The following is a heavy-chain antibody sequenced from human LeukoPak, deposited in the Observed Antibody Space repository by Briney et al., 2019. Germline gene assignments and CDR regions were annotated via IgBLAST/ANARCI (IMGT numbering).Heavy chain of an antibody. CDR1: GGSISSSSYY. D-gene: IGHD2-8*02. J-gene: IGHJ4*02. CDR2: IYYSGST. V-gene: IGHV4-39*07. Sequence: SETLSLTCTVSGGSISSSSYYWGWIRQPPGKGLEWIGSIYYSGSTNYNPSLKSRVTMSVDTSKNQFSLKLSSVTAADTAVYYCARDSSPGGVVYASVFDYWGQGTLVTVSS. CDR3: ARDSSPGGVVYASVFDY.